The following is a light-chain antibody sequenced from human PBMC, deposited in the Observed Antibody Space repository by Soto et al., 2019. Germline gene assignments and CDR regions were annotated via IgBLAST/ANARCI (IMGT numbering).Light chain of an antibody. CDR2: GAS. CDR3: QQYNNWPPRT. J-gene: IGKJ2*01. V-gene: IGKV3-15*01. CDR1: QSISNS. Sequence: EIVMTQSPASLSVSPGETATLSCRASQSISNSLAWYQQKPGQAPSLLIYGASTRATGIPARFSGSGSGTEVTLTISSLQSEDSALYYCQQYNNWPPRTFGQGTKLEIK.